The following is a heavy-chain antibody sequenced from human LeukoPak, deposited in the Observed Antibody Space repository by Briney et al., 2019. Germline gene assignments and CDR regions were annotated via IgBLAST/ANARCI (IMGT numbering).Heavy chain of an antibody. D-gene: IGHD6-13*01. CDR2: IKQEGSEK. Sequence: GGSLRLSCAASGFTLSSYWMSWVRQAPGKGLEWVANIKQEGSEKYYVDSVKGRFTISRDNAKNSLYLQMNSLRAEDTAVYYCARAGDSSRWYPGYYYRDVWGKGTTVSVFS. J-gene: IGHJ6*03. CDR1: GFTLSSYW. V-gene: IGHV3-7*01. CDR3: ARAGDSSRWYPGYYYRDV.